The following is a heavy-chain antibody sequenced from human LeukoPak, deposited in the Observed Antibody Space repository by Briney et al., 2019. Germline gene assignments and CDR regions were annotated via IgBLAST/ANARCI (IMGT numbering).Heavy chain of an antibody. D-gene: IGHD4/OR15-4a*01. J-gene: IGHJ4*02. CDR1: GYTFTSYG. CDR2: ISAYNGNT. CDR3: ARDRTDEGAKSY. V-gene: IGHV1-18*01. Sequence: ASVKLSCKASGYTFTSYGISWVRQAPGQGLEWMGWISAYNGNTNYAQKLQCRVTMTTDTSTSTAYMELRSLRSDDTAVYYCARDRTDEGAKSYWGQGTLVTVSS.